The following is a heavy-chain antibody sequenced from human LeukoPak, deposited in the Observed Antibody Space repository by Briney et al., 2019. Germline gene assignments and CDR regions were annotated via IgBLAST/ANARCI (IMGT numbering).Heavy chain of an antibody. J-gene: IGHJ3*02. Sequence: GGSLRLSCAASGFTFSSYAMSWVRQAPGKGLEWVSAISGSGGSTYYADSVKGRFTISRDNAKNSLYLQMNGLRAEDTAVYCCARDSFTSSGSGGDAFDIWGQGTMVTVSS. D-gene: IGHD6-19*01. CDR1: GFTFSSYA. CDR3: ARDSFTSSGSGGDAFDI. CDR2: ISGSGGST. V-gene: IGHV3-23*01.